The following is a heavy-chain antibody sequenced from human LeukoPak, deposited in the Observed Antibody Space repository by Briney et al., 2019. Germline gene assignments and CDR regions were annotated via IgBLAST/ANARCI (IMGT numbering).Heavy chain of an antibody. J-gene: IGHJ4*03. Sequence: SETLSLTCTVSGYSISSGYYWGWIRQPPGKGLEWIGSIYHSGSTYYNPSLKSRVTISVDTSKNQFSLKLSSVTAADTAVYYCARVPRGSYLWNTWGYFDYWGKGTTVTVSS. D-gene: IGHD1-26*01. V-gene: IGHV4-38-2*02. CDR2: IYHSGST. CDR3: ARVPRGSYLWNTWGYFDY. CDR1: GYSISSGYY.